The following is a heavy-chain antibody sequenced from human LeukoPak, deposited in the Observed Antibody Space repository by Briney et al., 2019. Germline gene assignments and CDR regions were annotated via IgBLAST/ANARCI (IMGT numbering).Heavy chain of an antibody. V-gene: IGHV1-18*01. CDR3: ARGKIAAAVTYFDY. Sequence: RASVKVSCKASGFTLTNYAMNWVRQAPGQGLEWMGWISAYNGNTNYAQKLQGRVTMTTDTSTSTAYMELRSLRSDDTAVYYCARGKIAAAVTYFDYWGQGTLVTVSS. D-gene: IGHD6-13*01. CDR1: GFTLTNYA. CDR2: ISAYNGNT. J-gene: IGHJ4*02.